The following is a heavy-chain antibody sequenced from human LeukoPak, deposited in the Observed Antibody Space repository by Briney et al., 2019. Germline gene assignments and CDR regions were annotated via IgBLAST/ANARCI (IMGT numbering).Heavy chain of an antibody. Sequence: GGSLRLSCVTSGFRFSDYYMMWIRQAPGKGPEWVAHIGSSAATTLYADSVKGRFTVSRDNAKNSLYLEMTSLRAEDTAVYYCARDRGSTVTTVGYWGQGTLVTVSS. CDR1: GFRFSDYY. CDR2: IGSSAATT. J-gene: IGHJ4*02. CDR3: ARDRGSTVTTVGY. V-gene: IGHV3-11*04. D-gene: IGHD4-17*01.